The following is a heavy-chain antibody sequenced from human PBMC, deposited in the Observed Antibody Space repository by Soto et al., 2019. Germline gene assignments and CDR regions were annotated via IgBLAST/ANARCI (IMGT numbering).Heavy chain of an antibody. D-gene: IGHD2-21*02. CDR2: TYNGGTT. J-gene: IGHJ6*02. CDR3: ARGGNRVVVTAIRERRWLANYYGMDV. Sequence: PGGSLRLSCAVSGVTVSDSYINWVRQAPGRGLEWVSVTYNGGTTFYADSVRGRFTISRDNAKNSLYLQMNSLRAEDTAVYYCARGGNRVVVTAIRERRWLANYYGMDVWGQGTTVTVSS. V-gene: IGHV3-53*01. CDR1: GVTVSDSY.